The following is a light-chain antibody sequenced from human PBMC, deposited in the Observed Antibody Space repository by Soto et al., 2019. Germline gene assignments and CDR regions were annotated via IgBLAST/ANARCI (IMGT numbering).Light chain of an antibody. CDR1: QSVSSSY. Sequence: ETVLTQSPGTLSLSPGERATLSCRASQSVSSSYLAWYQQKPGQAPRLLIYGASSRATGIPDMFSGSESGTVFSLTISRLEPEDFAVYYYQQYGSSRTFGQGTKVEIK. CDR3: QQYGSSRT. J-gene: IGKJ1*01. V-gene: IGKV3-20*01. CDR2: GAS.